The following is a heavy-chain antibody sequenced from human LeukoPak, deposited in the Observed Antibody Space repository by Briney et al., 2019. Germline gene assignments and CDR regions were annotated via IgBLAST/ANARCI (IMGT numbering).Heavy chain of an antibody. V-gene: IGHV3-23*01. Sequence: PGGSLRLSCAASGFTFSSYAMSWVRQAPGKGLEWVSAISGSGGSTYYADSVKGRFTISRDNAKNSLYLQMNSLRAEDTAVYYCGRSATYYSVSGSPSLRPDAFDIWGQGIMVTVSS. D-gene: IGHD3-10*01. CDR3: GRSATYYSVSGSPSLRPDAFDI. CDR1: GFTFSSYA. J-gene: IGHJ3*02. CDR2: ISGSGGST.